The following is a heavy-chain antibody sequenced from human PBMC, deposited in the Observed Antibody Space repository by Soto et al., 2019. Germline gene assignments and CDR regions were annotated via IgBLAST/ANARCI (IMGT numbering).Heavy chain of an antibody. CDR2: IYYSGST. V-gene: IGHV4-59*12. D-gene: IGHD3-3*01. J-gene: IGHJ6*04. Sequence: SETLSLTCTVSGGSISSYYWSWIRQPPGKGLEWIGYIYYSGSTNYNPSLKSRVTISVHTSKNQFALKLSSVTAADTAVYYCARARKGSGSDYYYHYGMDVWGKGTTVTVSS. CDR3: ARARKGSGSDYYYHYGMDV. CDR1: GGSISSYY.